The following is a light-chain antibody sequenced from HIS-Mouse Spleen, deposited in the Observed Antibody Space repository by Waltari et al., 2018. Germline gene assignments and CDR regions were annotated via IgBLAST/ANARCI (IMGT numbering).Light chain of an antibody. CDR3: YSTDSSGNHRV. CDR1: ALPKKA. CDR2: EDS. V-gene: IGLV3-10*01. J-gene: IGLJ2*01. Sequence: SYELTQPPSVSVSPGQTARNPCHGDALPKKAAYWYQQKSGQAPVLVIYEDSKRPSGIPERFSGSSSGTMATLTISGAQVEDEADYYCYSTDSSGNHRVFGGGTKLTVL.